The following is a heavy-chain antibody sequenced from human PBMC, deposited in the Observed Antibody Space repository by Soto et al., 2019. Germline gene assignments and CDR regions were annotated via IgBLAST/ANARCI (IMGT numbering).Heavy chain of an antibody. D-gene: IGHD6-19*01. CDR2: IDNSGTRT. Sequence: EVQLLESGGRLVQPGQSLRLSCAASPVGFSGLGMSWVRQAPGKGLEWVSTIDNSGTRTHYAASVKGRFTISRDTSKYTLDLQMDYLRDEDTALYHCVSWLSAHFDYWGRGTLVTVSS. J-gene: IGHJ4*02. V-gene: IGHV3-23*05. CDR1: PVGFSGLG. CDR3: VSWLSAHFDY.